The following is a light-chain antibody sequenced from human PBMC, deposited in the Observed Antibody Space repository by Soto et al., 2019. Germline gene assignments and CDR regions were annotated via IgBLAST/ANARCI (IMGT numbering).Light chain of an antibody. CDR2: EVT. J-gene: IGLJ1*01. CDR1: SSDVGSYNL. Sequence: QSPLTQPSSVSGSPGQSITISCTGTSSDVGSYNLVSWYQQHPGKAPKLMISEVTKRPSGVSNRFSGSKSGNTASLTISGLQAEDETDYYCCSYAGTSTYYVFGTGTKVTVL. CDR3: CSYAGTSTYYV. V-gene: IGLV2-23*02.